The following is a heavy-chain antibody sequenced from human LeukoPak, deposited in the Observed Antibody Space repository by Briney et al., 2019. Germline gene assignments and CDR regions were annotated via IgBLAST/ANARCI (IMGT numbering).Heavy chain of an antibody. CDR1: GGSISSSSYY. Sequence: KSSETLSLTCTVSGGSISSSSYYWGWIRQPPGKGLEWIGTMYYSGITYYNPSLKSRVTTSVDTSKNQFTLKVSSATAADTAVYYCARSNWDSNVGIDYWGQGILVIVSS. CDR2: MYYSGIT. J-gene: IGHJ4*02. D-gene: IGHD1-7*01. V-gene: IGHV4-39*01. CDR3: ARSNWDSNVGIDY.